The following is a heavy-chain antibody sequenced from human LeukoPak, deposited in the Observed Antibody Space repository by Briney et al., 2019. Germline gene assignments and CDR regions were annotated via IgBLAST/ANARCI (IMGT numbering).Heavy chain of an antibody. CDR1: GFTFTSYA. J-gene: IGHJ6*03. CDR2: ISSSGSTI. V-gene: IGHV3-11*01. CDR3: ARVLYDSSGYYYYYYYMDV. D-gene: IGHD3-22*01. Sequence: GGSLRLSCEASGFTFTSYAMSWVRQAPGKGLEWVSYISSSGSTIYYADSVKGRFTISRDNAKNSLYLQMNSLRAEDTAVYYCARVLYDSSGYYYYYYYMDVWGKGTTVTVSS.